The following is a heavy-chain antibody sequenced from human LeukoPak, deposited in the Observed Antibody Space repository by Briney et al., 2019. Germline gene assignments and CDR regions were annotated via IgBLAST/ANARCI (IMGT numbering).Heavy chain of an antibody. D-gene: IGHD4-17*01. V-gene: IGHV1-46*01. CDR3: ARDQVTPGTTTFDY. J-gene: IGHJ4*02. Sequence: ASVKVSCKASGYSFSSHYLHWVRQAPGQGPEWMGVISPGGGSTTYAQRFQGRITVTRDMSTNTAYIDLTSLRSEDTAVYYCARDQVTPGTTTFDYWGQGTLVTVSS. CDR1: GYSFSSHY. CDR2: ISPGGGST.